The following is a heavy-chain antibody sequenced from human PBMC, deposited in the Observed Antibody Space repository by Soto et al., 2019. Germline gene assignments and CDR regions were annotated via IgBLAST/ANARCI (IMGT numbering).Heavy chain of an antibody. J-gene: IGHJ4*02. CDR1: GFAFTNYG. D-gene: IGHD3-16*01. Sequence: QVQVVESGGNIVQPGTSLRLSCAASGFAFTNYGIQWVRQAPGKGLEWVAHISNDGSKKFYEYSVKGRFTISRDNSENTVYLQMTSQIPDDTAVFYCARVVAMPTGFGLGYWGQGTLVTVSS. CDR3: ARVVAMPTGFGLGY. V-gene: IGHV3-30*03. CDR2: ISNDGSKK.